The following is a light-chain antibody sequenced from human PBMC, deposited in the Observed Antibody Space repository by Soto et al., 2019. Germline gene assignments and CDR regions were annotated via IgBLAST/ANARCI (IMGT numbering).Light chain of an antibody. V-gene: IGKV3D-20*02. CDR1: QSVRSGY. CDR2: AVS. J-gene: IGKJ4*01. Sequence: EIVLTHSPGTLSLSPWERATLSCRASQSVRSGYFAWYQQKPGQAPRLLIFAVSSRATGIPDRFSGSGSGTDFTLTISSLEPEDFAVYYCQQRSNWPLTFGGGTKVDIK. CDR3: QQRSNWPLT.